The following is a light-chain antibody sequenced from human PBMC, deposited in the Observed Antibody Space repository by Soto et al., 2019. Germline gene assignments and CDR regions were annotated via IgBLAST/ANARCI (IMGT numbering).Light chain of an antibody. J-gene: IGKJ5*01. CDR1: QSISDW. CDR3: QQYNNWPRIT. Sequence: DIQMTQSPSTLSASIGDRVTITCRASQSISDWLAWYQQKPGKVPKLLIYDASSLKRGVPSRFSGSGSGTEFTLTISSLQSEDFAVYYCQQYNNWPRITFGQGTRLE. CDR2: DAS. V-gene: IGKV1-5*01.